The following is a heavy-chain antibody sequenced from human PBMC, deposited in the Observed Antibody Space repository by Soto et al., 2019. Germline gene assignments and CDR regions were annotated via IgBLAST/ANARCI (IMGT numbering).Heavy chain of an antibody. V-gene: IGHV4-39*01. CDR2: IYYSGTT. Sequence: PSETLSLTCTVSCGSISSYYGSWIRKPPRKGLEWIGSIYYSGTTYYNPSLKNRLTISVDTSKNQYSLKLSSVTAADTAVYYCARHRLLPPPVYWGQGTLVTVSS. CDR1: CGSISSYY. J-gene: IGHJ4*02. D-gene: IGHD1-26*01. CDR3: ARHRLLPPPVY.